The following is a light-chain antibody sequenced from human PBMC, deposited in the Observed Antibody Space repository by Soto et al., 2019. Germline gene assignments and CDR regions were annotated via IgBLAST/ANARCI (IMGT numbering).Light chain of an antibody. Sequence: EIVMTQSPATLSVSPGERATLSCRASQSVSSNLAWYQQKPVQAPRLLIYGASTRATCIPASFSGSGSGTEFTLTVSSLQYDDFEVYYCQPARTVGPGTKVHIK. CDR3: QPART. J-gene: IGKJ3*01. CDR2: GAS. V-gene: IGKV3-15*01. CDR1: QSVSSN.